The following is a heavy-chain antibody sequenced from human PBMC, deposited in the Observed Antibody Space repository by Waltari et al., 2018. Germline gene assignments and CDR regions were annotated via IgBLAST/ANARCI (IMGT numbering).Heavy chain of an antibody. J-gene: IGHJ6*03. CDR3: ARANTIFGVIRTWYYMDV. V-gene: IGHV4-34*01. Sequence: QVQLQQWGAGLLKPSETLSLTCVVSGGSFSGYYWSWIRQPPGKGLEWIGGSHHSGRTNYNPSLKSRVTISIATSKIQFSLKLRSVTVADTAVYYCARANTIFGVIRTWYYMDVWGKGTPVTVSS. CDR1: GGSFSGYY. D-gene: IGHD3-3*01. CDR2: SHHSGRT.